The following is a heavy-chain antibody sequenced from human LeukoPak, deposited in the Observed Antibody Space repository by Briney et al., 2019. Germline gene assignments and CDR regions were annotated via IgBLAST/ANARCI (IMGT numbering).Heavy chain of an antibody. CDR1: GGTFSSYA. CDR2: IIPIFGTA. D-gene: IGHD6-13*01. CDR3: ARAYSSSWYHYYYYMDV. V-gene: IGHV1-69*13. J-gene: IGHJ6*03. Sequence: SVKVSCKASGGTFSSYAISWVRQAPGQGLEWMGGIIPIFGTANYAQKFQGRVTITADESTSTAYMELSSLRSEDTAVYYCARAYSSSWYHYYYYMDVWGKGTTVTISS.